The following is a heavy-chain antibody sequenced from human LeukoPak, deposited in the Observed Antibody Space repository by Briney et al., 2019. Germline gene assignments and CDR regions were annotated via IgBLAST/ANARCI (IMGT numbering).Heavy chain of an antibody. V-gene: IGHV3-23*01. Sequence: GGSLRLSCAASGFTFNNYAMNWVRQASGKGLEWVSVVSGSGSDTYSAGSVKGRSTISRDNSKNTLYLQMNSLRVEDTAVYYCAKGGDSNSPSVLDYWGQGTLVTVSS. CDR3: AKGGDSNSPSVLDY. CDR1: GFTFNNYA. CDR2: VSGSGSDT. D-gene: IGHD6-6*01. J-gene: IGHJ4*02.